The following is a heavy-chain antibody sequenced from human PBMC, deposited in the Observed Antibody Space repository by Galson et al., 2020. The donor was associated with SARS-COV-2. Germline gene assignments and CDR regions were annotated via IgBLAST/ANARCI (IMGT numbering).Heavy chain of an antibody. Sequence: GESLKISCAASGFSFSSYAMTWVRQAPGKGLEWVSLSNSVGTSYYADSVEGRFTISRDNSKNTLFLQMNSLRAEDSAMYYCAKTGDYYGSGSYYSYFYYRDGWGKGTTGTVSS. V-gene: IGHV3-23*01. J-gene: IGHJ6*03. CDR2: SNSVGTS. D-gene: IGHD3-10*01. CDR1: GFSFSSYA. CDR3: AKTGDYYGSGSYYSYFYYRDG.